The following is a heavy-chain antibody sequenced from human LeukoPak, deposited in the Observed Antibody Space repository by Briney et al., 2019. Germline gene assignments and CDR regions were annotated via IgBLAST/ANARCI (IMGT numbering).Heavy chain of an antibody. CDR1: GFTFSSYG. D-gene: IGHD5-24*01. CDR2: IWYDGSNK. J-gene: IGHJ1*01. CDR3: ARGDDYNGAEYLQH. Sequence: GRSLRLSYAASGFTFSSYGMHWVRQAPGKGLEWVAVIWYDGSNKYYGDSVKGRFTISRDNSKKTLYLQMNSLRVEDTAVYYCARGDDYNGAEYLQHWGQGTLVTVS. V-gene: IGHV3-33*01.